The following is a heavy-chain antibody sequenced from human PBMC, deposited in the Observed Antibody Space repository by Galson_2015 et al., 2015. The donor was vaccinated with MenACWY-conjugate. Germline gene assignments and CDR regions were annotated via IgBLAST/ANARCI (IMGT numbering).Heavy chain of an antibody. Sequence: QSGAEVKKPGESLKISCKGSGYSFTNYWIGWVRQMPGRGLEWMGPLDPHNSNTRSSPSSQGQATISAAEPISTAFLQWSSLKASDTAMYYCARHPPGGRGMDVWGRGTTVTVSS. CDR3: ARHPPGGRGMDV. CDR2: LDPHNSNT. J-gene: IGHJ6*02. D-gene: IGHD1-26*01. CDR1: GYSFTNYW. V-gene: IGHV5-51*01.